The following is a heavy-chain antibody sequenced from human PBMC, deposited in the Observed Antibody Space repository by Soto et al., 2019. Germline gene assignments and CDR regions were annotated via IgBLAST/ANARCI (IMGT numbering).Heavy chain of an antibody. CDR3: ARGSLVPVALQDVVS. J-gene: IGHJ4*02. Sequence: QVQLQESGPGLVKPSETLSLTCGVSGGSISSSFWWSWVRQSPGKGLEWIGEISHTGRINYNSSLRGRLTISMDKTKNQFSLQLSSVTAADTAMYYCARGSLVPVALQDVVSWGQGALVTVSS. CDR2: ISHTGRI. CDR1: GGSISSSFW. D-gene: IGHD3-10*01. V-gene: IGHV4-4*02.